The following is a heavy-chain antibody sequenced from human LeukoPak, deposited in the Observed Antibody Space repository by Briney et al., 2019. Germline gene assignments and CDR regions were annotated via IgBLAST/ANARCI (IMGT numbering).Heavy chain of an antibody. CDR1: GFTFSSYS. CDR2: ISSSSSTI. V-gene: IGHV3-48*01. J-gene: IGHJ4*02. D-gene: IGHD6-19*01. Sequence: GGSLRLSCAASGFTFSSYSMNWVRQAPGKGLEWVSYISSSSSTIYYADSVKGRFTISRDNAKNSLYLQMNSLRAEDTAVYYCARRSGIAVAGAFDYWGQGTLVTVSS. CDR3: ARRSGIAVAGAFDY.